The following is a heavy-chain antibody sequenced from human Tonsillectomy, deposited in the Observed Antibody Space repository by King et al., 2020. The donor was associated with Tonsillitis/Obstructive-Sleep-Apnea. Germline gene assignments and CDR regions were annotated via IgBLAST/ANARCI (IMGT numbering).Heavy chain of an antibody. CDR2: VKSKTDGGTT. CDR1: GFTFSNAW. J-gene: IGHJ4*02. V-gene: IGHV3-15*01. D-gene: IGHD3-16*01. CDR3: TTDFVEGGVVVDY. Sequence: VQLVESGGGLIKPGGSLRLSCAASGFTFSNAWMSWVRQAPGKGLEWVGRVKSKTDGGTTDYSAPVKGRFTISREESKDMLYLQMSSLKTEDAAVYYCTTDFVEGGVVVDYWGQGTLVTVSS.